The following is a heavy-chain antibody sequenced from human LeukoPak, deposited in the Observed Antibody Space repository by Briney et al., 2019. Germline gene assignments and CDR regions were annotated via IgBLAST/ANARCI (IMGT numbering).Heavy chain of an antibody. CDR1: GFPFDDKA. CDR3: VKDIGSGSYRYGGYFDY. D-gene: IGHD1-26*01. J-gene: IGHJ4*02. Sequence: GRSLRLSCAASGFPFDDKAMHWVRQAPGKGLEWVAGISRNSDSTGYADSVKGRFTVSRDNAKNSLYLQMNSLRAEDMALYYCVKDIGSGSYRYGGYFDYWGQGTLVTVSS. CDR2: ISRNSDST. V-gene: IGHV3-9*03.